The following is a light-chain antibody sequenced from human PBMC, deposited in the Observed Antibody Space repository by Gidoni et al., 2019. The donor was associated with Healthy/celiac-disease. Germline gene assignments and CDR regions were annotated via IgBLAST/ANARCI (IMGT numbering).Light chain of an antibody. Sequence: EIVVTQSPATLSLSPGERATLSCRASQSVSSSYLSWYQQKPGQAPRLLIYGASSRATGIPARFSGSGSGTDFTLTISRLQPEDFAVYYCQQYYNLPWTFGQGTKLEIK. V-gene: IGKV3D-7*01. J-gene: IGKJ1*01. CDR1: QSVSSSY. CDR2: GAS. CDR3: QQYYNLPWT.